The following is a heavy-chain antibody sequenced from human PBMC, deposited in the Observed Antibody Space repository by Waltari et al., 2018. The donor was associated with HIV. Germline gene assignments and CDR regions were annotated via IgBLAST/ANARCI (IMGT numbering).Heavy chain of an antibody. Sequence: EVQLVESGGGLVQPGGSLRLSCAASGFTFCLYWMSWVRQAPGKGLEWVANIKQDGSEKHYVDSVKGRFTISRDNAKKSLYLQMNSLRAEDTAVYYCARMGLMMYAIGAFDIWGQGTMVTVSS. J-gene: IGHJ3*02. V-gene: IGHV3-7*01. CDR3: ARMGLMMYAIGAFDI. CDR1: GFTFCLYW. D-gene: IGHD2-8*01. CDR2: IKQDGSEK.